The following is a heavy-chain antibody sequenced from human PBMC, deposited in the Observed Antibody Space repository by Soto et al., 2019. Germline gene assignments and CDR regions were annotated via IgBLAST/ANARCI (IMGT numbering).Heavy chain of an antibody. CDR1: GDSISSGDYY. J-gene: IGHJ4*02. Sequence: VQLQEPGPGLVKPSQTLSLTCTVSGDSISSGDYYWSWIRKSPRKGLEWIGYVYYRGRTYYNLSLKSRATISVDTSTNQVSLERTSVPASDTAVYFFARDPGQTYNSGYPYFFDYWGQGTLVTVSS. V-gene: IGHV4-30-4*01. D-gene: IGHD6-19*01. CDR2: VYYRGRT. CDR3: ARDPGQTYNSGYPYFFDY.